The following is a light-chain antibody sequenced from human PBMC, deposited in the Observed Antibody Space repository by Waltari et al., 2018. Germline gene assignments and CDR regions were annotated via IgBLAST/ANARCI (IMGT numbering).Light chain of an antibody. CDR2: DTS. CDR1: QSVRRS. Sequence: EIVLPQSPGTLSLSPGDRATLPCRASQSVRRSLTWYQQKPGQAPRLLIYDTSTRATGIPDRFSGSGSGTDFSLTISRLEPEDFAVYYCQEYVNLPATFGQGTKVEIK. V-gene: IGKV3-20*01. CDR3: QEYVNLPAT. J-gene: IGKJ1*01.